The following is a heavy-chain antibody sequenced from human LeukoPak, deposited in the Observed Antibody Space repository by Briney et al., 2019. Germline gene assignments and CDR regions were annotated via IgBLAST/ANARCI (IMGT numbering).Heavy chain of an antibody. CDR1: GFTVSSNY. V-gene: IGHV3-53*04. D-gene: IGHD2-15*01. J-gene: IGHJ6*02. CDR3: ARDHCSGGSCYSDYYGMDV. CDR2: IYSGGST. Sequence: GGSLRLSCAASGFTVSSNYMSWVRQAPGKGLEWVSVIYSGGSTYYADSVKGRFTISRHNSKNTLYLQMNSLRAEDTAVYYCARDHCSGGSCYSDYYGMDVWGQGTTVTVSS.